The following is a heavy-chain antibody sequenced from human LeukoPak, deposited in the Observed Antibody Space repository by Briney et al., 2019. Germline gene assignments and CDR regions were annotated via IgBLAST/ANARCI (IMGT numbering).Heavy chain of an antibody. Sequence: GGSLRLSCAASGFTFNNYAMGWVRQAPGKGLEWVSTVGTSADTYYADSVKGRFTISRDNSKSMVYLQMNSLRAEDTAVYYCAKLSMITFGGVIVSLFDYWGQGTLVTVSS. CDR3: AKLSMITFGGVIVSLFDY. D-gene: IGHD3-16*02. CDR1: GFTFNNYA. CDR2: VGTSADT. V-gene: IGHV3-23*01. J-gene: IGHJ4*02.